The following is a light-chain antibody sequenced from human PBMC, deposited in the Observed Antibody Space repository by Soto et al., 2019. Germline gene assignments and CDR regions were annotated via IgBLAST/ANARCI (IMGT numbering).Light chain of an antibody. CDR3: CSFTSSNTHV. J-gene: IGLJ1*01. CDR1: SSDFGNYNL. CDR2: DVN. V-gene: IGLV2-23*02. Sequence: QSVLTQPASVSGSPGQSITISCTGTSSDFGNYNLVSWYQQHPGKAPKLILFDVNKRPAVVSGRFSGSKSGNTASLTISRLQAEDEADYYCCSFTSSNTHVFGTGTKVTVL.